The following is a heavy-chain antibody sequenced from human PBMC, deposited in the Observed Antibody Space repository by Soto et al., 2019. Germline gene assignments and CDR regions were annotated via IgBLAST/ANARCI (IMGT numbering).Heavy chain of an antibody. D-gene: IGHD2-15*01. CDR2: IQSGGTT. V-gene: IGHV3-66*01. J-gene: IGHJ6*02. Sequence: LRLACAASGFTVSSKYMTWVRQAPGKGLEWVSLIQSGGTTYYADSAKGRFTISRDSSKNMLHLQMDSLRAEDTAVYYCARDDILFSGGSCYGVPIAVSGQGTTVPVSS. CDR3: ARDDILFSGGSCYGVPIAV. CDR1: GFTVSSKY.